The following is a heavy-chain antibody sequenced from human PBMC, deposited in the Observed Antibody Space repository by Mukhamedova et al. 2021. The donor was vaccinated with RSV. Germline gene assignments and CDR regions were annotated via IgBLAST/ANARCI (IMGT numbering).Heavy chain of an antibody. D-gene: IGHD3-16*01. Sequence: VRQAPGKGLEWVAVISYDGSNKYYADSVKGRFTISRDNSKNTLYLQMNSLRAEDTAVYYCAREGGGAVDIWGQGTMVTVSS. CDR2: ISYDGSNK. J-gene: IGHJ3*02. CDR3: AREGGGAVDI. V-gene: IGHV3-30*04.